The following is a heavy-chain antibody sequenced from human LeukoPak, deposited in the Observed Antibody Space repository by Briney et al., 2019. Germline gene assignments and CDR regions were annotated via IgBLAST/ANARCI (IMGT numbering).Heavy chain of an antibody. CDR3: ARTGGSSWYGDAFDI. CDR2: ISAYNGNT. D-gene: IGHD6-13*01. J-gene: IGHJ3*02. V-gene: IGHV1-18*01. Sequence: ASVEVSCKASGYTFTSYGISWVRQAPGPGLEWMGWISAYNGNTNYAQKLQGRVTMTTDTSTSTAYMELRSLRSDDTAVYYCARTGGSSWYGDAFDIWGQGTMVTVSS. CDR1: GYTFTSYG.